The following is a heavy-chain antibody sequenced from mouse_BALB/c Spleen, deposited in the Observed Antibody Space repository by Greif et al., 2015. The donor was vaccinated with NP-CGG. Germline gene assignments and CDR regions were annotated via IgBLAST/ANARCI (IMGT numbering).Heavy chain of an antibody. CDR1: GFTFSSFG. D-gene: IGHD2-4*01. V-gene: IGHV5-17*02. Sequence: EVQGVESGGGLVQPGGSRKLSCAASGFTFSSFGMHWVRQAPEKGLEWVAYISSGSSTIYYADTVKGRFTISRDNPKNTLFLQMTSLRSEDMAMYYCARYDYYFDYWGQGTTLTVSS. CDR3: ARYDYYFDY. J-gene: IGHJ2*01. CDR2: ISSGSSTI.